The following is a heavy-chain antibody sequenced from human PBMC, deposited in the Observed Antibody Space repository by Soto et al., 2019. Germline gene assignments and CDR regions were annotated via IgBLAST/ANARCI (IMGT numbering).Heavy chain of an antibody. Sequence: GGSLRLSCAASGFTFSNYAMSWVRQGPGKGLEWVSSISSSSSNIYYADSVKGRFTISRDNAKSSLYLQMNSLRAEDTAVYYCARDGDTAATFDYWGQGTLVTVSS. D-gene: IGHD5-18*01. J-gene: IGHJ4*02. CDR1: GFTFSNYA. V-gene: IGHV3-21*01. CDR3: ARDGDTAATFDY. CDR2: ISSSSSNI.